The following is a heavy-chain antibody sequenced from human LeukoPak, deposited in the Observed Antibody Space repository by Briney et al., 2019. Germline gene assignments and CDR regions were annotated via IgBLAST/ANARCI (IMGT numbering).Heavy chain of an antibody. D-gene: IGHD1-7*01. J-gene: IGHJ4*02. CDR2: IKQDGSEK. V-gene: IGHV3-7*03. CDR1: GFTFSNYW. CDR3: ARGTKAVGY. Sequence: GGSLRLSCAASGFTFSNYWMTWVRQAPGKGLEWVANIKQDGSEKYYVDSVKGRLTISRDNAKNSLYLQMNNLRAEDTAVYYCARGTKAVGYWGQGTLVTVSS.